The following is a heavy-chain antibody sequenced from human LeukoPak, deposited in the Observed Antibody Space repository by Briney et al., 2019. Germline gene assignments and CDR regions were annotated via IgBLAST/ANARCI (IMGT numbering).Heavy chain of an antibody. CDR1: GFTVSSNY. V-gene: IGHV3-66*01. D-gene: IGHD3-10*02. J-gene: IGHJ6*04. CDR2: IYSGGST. Sequence: GGSLRLSCAASGFTVSSNYMSWVRQAPGKGLEWVSVIYSGGSTYYADFVKGRFTISRDNSKNTLYLQMNSLRAEDTAVYYCAELGITMIGGVWGKGTTVTISS. CDR3: AELGITMIGGV.